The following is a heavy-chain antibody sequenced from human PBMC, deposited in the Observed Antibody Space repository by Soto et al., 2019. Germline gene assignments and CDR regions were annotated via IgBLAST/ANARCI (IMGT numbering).Heavy chain of an antibody. CDR1: GFAVNRNY. CDR2: IFGGGST. V-gene: IGHV3-53*01. D-gene: IGHD2-2*01. J-gene: IGHJ4*02. CDR3: VRTSSY. Sequence: LSGASSGFAVNRNYMSWVRQAPGKGLEWVSVIFGGGSTYYSDSVKGRFTISRDNSKNTLYLQMNSLRTEDTAVYYCVRTSSYWGQGIMVTVSS.